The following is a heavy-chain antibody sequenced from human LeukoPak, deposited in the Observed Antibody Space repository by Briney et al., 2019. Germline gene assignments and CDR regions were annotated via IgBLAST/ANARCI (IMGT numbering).Heavy chain of an antibody. CDR3: AREGIYCSGGSCYASGEYFQH. CDR1: GGSFSAYY. Sequence: SETLSLTCAVYGGSFSAYYWSWIRQPPGMGLEWVGEINHSGSTYYNPSLKSRVTISVDTSKNQFSLKLSSVTAADTAVYYCAREGIYCSGGSCYASGEYFQHWGQGTLVTVSS. V-gene: IGHV4-34*01. CDR2: INHSGST. D-gene: IGHD2-15*01. J-gene: IGHJ1*01.